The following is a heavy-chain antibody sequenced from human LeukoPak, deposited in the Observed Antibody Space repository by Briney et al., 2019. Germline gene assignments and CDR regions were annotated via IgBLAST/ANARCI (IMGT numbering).Heavy chain of an antibody. D-gene: IGHD6-19*01. CDR2: ISYDGSNK. J-gene: IGHJ4*02. CDR1: GFTFSSYA. V-gene: IGHV3-30-3*01. Sequence: PGRSLRLSCAASGFTFSSYAMHWVRQAPGKGLEWVAVISYDGSNKYYADSVKGRFTISRDNSKNTLYLQMNSLRAEDTAVYYCARDAAIAVAGYYFDYWGQGTLVTVSS. CDR3: ARDAAIAVAGYYFDY.